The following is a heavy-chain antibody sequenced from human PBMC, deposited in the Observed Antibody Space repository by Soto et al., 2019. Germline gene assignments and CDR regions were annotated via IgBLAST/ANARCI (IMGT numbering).Heavy chain of an antibody. CDR1: GFTFSSYS. D-gene: IGHD3-3*01. J-gene: IGHJ6*02. Sequence: GGSLRLSCAASGFTFSSYSMNWVRQAPGKGLEWVSSISSSSSYIYYADSVKGRFTISRDNAKNSLYLQMNSLRAEDTAVYYCARGGYDFWNNGMDVWGQGTTVTVSS. V-gene: IGHV3-21*01. CDR3: ARGGYDFWNNGMDV. CDR2: ISSSSSYI.